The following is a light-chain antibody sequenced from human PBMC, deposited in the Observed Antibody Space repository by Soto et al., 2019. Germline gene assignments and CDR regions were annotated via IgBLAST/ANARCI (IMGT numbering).Light chain of an antibody. V-gene: IGKV3-20*01. J-gene: IGKJ1*01. CDR2: GAS. Sequence: VLPQSPGTLSLSPGERATLSCRASQSVSSSYLAWYQQKPGQAPRLLIYGASSRATGITDRCSSSGGGTFITPTISMQSEDFVADYCCQHYSCPWTFGQGTKVDI. CDR3: QHYSCPWT. CDR1: QSVSSSY.